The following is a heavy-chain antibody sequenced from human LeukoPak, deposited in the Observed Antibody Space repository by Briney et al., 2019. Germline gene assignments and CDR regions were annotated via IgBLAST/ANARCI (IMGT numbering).Heavy chain of an antibody. Sequence: TSGTLSLTCTVSDGSISSYYWSWIRQPPGKGLEWIGYIYYSGSTNYNPSLKSRVTISVDTSKNQFSLKLSSVTAADTAVYYCARTGWYSPFDYWGQGTLVTVSS. CDR3: ARTGWYSPFDY. CDR2: IYYSGST. J-gene: IGHJ4*02. CDR1: DGSISSYY. V-gene: IGHV4-59*01. D-gene: IGHD6-19*01.